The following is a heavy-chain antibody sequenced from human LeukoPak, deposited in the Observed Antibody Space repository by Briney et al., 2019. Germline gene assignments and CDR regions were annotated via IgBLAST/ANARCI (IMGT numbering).Heavy chain of an antibody. D-gene: IGHD3-22*01. CDR2: IYTSGST. CDR1: GDSIISHY. CDR3: ARASYSYDINGWVPFDY. Sequence: PSETLSLTCTVSGDSIISHYWSWIRQPAGKGLEWIGRIYTSGSTNYNPSLKSRVTISGDTSKNQFSLRLSSVTAADTAVYYCARASYSYDINGWVPFDYWGQGTLVTVSS. J-gene: IGHJ4*02. V-gene: IGHV4-4*07.